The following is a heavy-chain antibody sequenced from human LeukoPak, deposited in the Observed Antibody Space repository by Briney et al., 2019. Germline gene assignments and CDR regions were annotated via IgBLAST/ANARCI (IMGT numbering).Heavy chain of an antibody. J-gene: IGHJ6*03. Sequence: ASVKVSCKASGYTFTGYYMHWVRQAPGQGLEWMGIINPSGGSTSYAQKFQGRVTMTRDMSTSTVYMELSSLRSEDTAVYYCARDPPRGYYYYSMDVWGKGTTVTVSS. CDR2: INPSGGST. CDR3: ARDPPRGYYYYSMDV. V-gene: IGHV1-46*01. CDR1: GYTFTGYY.